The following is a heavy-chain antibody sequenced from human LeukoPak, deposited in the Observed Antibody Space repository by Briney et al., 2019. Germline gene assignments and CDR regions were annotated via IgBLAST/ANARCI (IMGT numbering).Heavy chain of an antibody. Sequence: SETLSLTCTVSGGSFSDYYWSWVRQPAGKGLEWIGRIYPSGSANYNPSLKSRVTMSLDMSKSQFSLKLNSVTAADTAVYYCARDLVAFDYWGPGALVTVSS. D-gene: IGHD2-15*01. CDR2: IYPSGSA. V-gene: IGHV4-4*07. CDR3: ARDLVAFDY. J-gene: IGHJ4*02. CDR1: GGSFSDYY.